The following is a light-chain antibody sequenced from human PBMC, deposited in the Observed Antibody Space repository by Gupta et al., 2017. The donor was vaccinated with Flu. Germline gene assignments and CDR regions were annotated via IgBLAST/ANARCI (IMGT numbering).Light chain of an antibody. CDR3: LQDYSAPLA. CDR2: WGS. V-gene: IGKV4-1*01. Sequence: IVMTQSPDSLAGSLGERATINCKSIQSRLVSSNHKNYLAWYQQKPGQPPKLLIYWGSSRKSGVPDSFSARGSGTDLTLTISSLQAEDVAVYYCLQDYSAPLAFGEGTRMEIK. CDR1: QSRLVSSNHKNY. J-gene: IGKJ2*01.